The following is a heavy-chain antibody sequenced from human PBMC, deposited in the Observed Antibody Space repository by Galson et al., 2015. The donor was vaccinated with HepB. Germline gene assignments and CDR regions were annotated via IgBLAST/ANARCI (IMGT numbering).Heavy chain of an antibody. Sequence: LSLTCTVSGGSVSSRSYYWNWIRQPPGKELEWIGFIYFSGSTNYNPSLKSRVTISVDTSKNQFSLKLSSVTAADTAVYYCARAVVPAPAPFDYWGQGTLVTVSS. CDR3: ARAVVPAPAPFDY. J-gene: IGHJ4*02. D-gene: IGHD2-2*01. V-gene: IGHV4-61*01. CDR1: GGSVSSRSYY. CDR2: IYFSGST.